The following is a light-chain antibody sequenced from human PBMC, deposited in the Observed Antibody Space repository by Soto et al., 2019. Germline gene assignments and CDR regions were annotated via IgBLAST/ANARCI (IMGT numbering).Light chain of an antibody. Sequence: QLVLTQPPSASGTPGQRVTISCSGSSSNIGNNFAYWYQQLPGTAPKLLIYRSVQRPSGVPDRFSGSKSGSSASLAISGLRSEDEADYYCAAWDDSLSGVVFGGGTKVTVL. V-gene: IGLV1-47*01. CDR1: SSNIGNNF. CDR3: AAWDDSLSGVV. J-gene: IGLJ2*01. CDR2: RSV.